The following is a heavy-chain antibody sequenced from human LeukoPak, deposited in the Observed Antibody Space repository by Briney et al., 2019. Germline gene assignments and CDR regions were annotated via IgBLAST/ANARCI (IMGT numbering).Heavy chain of an antibody. CDR1: GFTFSSYA. D-gene: IGHD5-18*01. CDR2: ISASASGGIT. CDR3: SKDFRYSSG. V-gene: IGHV3-23*01. J-gene: IGHJ4*02. Sequence: GGSLRLSCAASGFTFSSYAMTWVRQTPGKGLEWVSGISASASGGITYYADSVKGRFTISRDNSKNTLYLQMNSLRAEDTAVYYCSKDFRYSSGWGQGTLVTVSP.